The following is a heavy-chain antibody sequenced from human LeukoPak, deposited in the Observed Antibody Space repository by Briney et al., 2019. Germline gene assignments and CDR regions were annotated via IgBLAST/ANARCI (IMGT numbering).Heavy chain of an antibody. CDR3: ARRGSYSRGAFDI. CDR2: MSGNGGNT. CDR1: GFTFSSYG. V-gene: IGHV3-23*01. D-gene: IGHD1-26*01. J-gene: IGHJ3*02. Sequence: TGGSLRLSCAASGFTFSSYGMSWVRQAPGKGLEWVSIMSGNGGNTYYADSVKGRFTISRDNSKNTLYLQMNSLRAEDTAVYYCARRGSYSRGAFDIWGQGTMVTVS.